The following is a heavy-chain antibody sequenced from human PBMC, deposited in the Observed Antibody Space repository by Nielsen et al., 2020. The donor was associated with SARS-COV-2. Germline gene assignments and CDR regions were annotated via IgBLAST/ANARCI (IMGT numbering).Heavy chain of an antibody. V-gene: IGHV4-34*01. Sequence: GSLRLSCAVYGGSFSGYYWSWIRQPPGKGLEWIGEINHSGSTNYNPSLKSRVTISVDTSKNQFSLKLSSVTAADTAVYYCARPGNYYDSRGGDFDYWGQGTLVTVSS. D-gene: IGHD3-22*01. CDR3: ARPGNYYDSRGGDFDY. CDR1: GGSFSGYY. J-gene: IGHJ4*02. CDR2: INHSGST.